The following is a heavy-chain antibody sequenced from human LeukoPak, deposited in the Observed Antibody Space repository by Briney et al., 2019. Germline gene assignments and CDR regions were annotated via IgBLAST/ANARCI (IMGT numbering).Heavy chain of an antibody. CDR2: IRYDGSNK. D-gene: IGHD6-13*01. V-gene: IGHV3-30*02. J-gene: IGHJ5*02. CDR3: AKGVGYSSSHNWFDP. Sequence: GGSLRLSCAASGFTFSSYGMHWVRQAPGKGLEWVAFIRYDGSNKYYADSVKGRFTISRDNSKNTLYLQMNSLRAEDTAVYYCAKGVGYSSSHNWFDPWGQGTLVTVSS. CDR1: GFTFSSYG.